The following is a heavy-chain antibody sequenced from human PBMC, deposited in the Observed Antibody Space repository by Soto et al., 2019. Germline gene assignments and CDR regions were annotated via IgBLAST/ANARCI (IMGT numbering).Heavy chain of an antibody. J-gene: IGHJ5*02. D-gene: IGHD4-17*01. CDR2: ISASGGTT. CDR3: AREIDYGDYWFDP. V-gene: IGHV3-23*01. CDR1: GFIFSNDD. Sequence: PGGSLRLSCAASGFIFSNDDMNWVRQAPGKGLEWVSAISASGGTTYYADSVKGRFSISRDNSKNTLHLQMNSLRAEDTAVYYCAREIDYGDYWFDPWGQGTLVTVSS.